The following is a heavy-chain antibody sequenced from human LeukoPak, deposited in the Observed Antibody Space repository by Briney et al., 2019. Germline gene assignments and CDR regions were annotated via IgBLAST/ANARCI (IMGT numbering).Heavy chain of an antibody. CDR2: ISSRGSTI. Sequence: GGSLRLSCAASGFSFSDYYMTWIRQAPGKGLEWVSYISSRGSTIYYADSVKGRFTISRDNAKNSLYLQMNSLRAEDTALYYCAKDTGWFFDYWGQGTLVTVSS. D-gene: IGHD2-15*01. CDR3: AKDTGWFFDY. V-gene: IGHV3-11*01. J-gene: IGHJ4*02. CDR1: GFSFSDYY.